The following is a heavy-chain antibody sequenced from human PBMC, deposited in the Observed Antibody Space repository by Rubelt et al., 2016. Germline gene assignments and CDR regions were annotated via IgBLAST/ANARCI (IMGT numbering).Heavy chain of an antibody. V-gene: IGHV4-59*09. Sequence: NPSLKSRLTISVDTSKNQFSLNLRSLSAADTAIYYCARGKVGGAAFWLHPWGPGILVTVSS. D-gene: IGHD1-26*01. CDR3: ARGKVGGAAFWLHP. J-gene: IGHJ5*02.